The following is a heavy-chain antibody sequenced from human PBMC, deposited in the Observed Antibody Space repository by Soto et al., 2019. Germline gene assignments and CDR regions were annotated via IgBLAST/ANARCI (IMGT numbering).Heavy chain of an antibody. CDR1: GFSFSNCG. V-gene: IGHV3-30*18. D-gene: IGHD2-15*01. J-gene: IGHJ4*02. Sequence: QVQLVESGGGVVQPGRSLRLSCAASGFSFSNCGMHWVRQAPGKGLEWVAAISSDGSDKYYSESVKGRFTISRDNSKNTLFLQINSLRVEDTAVYYCVKGSEVARQELDYWGQGTLVTVSS. CDR3: VKGSEVARQELDY. CDR2: ISSDGSDK.